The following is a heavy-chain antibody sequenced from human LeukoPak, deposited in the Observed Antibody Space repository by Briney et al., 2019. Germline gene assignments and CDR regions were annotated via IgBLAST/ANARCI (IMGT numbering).Heavy chain of an antibody. J-gene: IGHJ4*02. CDR2: ISGSGTTI. CDR3: ARSAYADSFDY. V-gene: IGHV3-48*03. D-gene: IGHD2-2*01. Sequence: PGGSLKLSCAASGFTLIDFGVNWVRQAPGKGLEWVSYISGSGTTIYYADSVKGRFAISRDNVKNSLSLQMNSLRAEDTAVYYCARSAYADSFDYWGQGTLVSVS. CDR1: GFTLIDFG.